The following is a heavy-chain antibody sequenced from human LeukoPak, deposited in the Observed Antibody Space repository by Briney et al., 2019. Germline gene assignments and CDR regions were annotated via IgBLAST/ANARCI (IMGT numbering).Heavy chain of an antibody. D-gene: IGHD1-26*01. V-gene: IGHV3-23*01. Sequence: GGSLRLSCAASGFTFSSYAMSWVRQAPGKGLEWVSSISGSGGSTYYADSVKSRFTISRDNSKNTLHLQMTRLRVEDTAVYYCAKYYHSNYYYGMDVWGQGTTVTVSS. CDR3: AKYYHSNYYYGMDV. J-gene: IGHJ6*02. CDR1: GFTFSSYA. CDR2: ISGSGGST.